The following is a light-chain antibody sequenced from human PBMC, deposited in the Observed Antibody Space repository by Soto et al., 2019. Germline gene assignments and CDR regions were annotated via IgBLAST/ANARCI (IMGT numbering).Light chain of an antibody. CDR2: DAS. CDR1: QDIRSN. V-gene: IGKV3-15*01. CDR3: QEYNTWPWT. Sequence: EVVMTQSPGTLSVSPGERATLSCRASQDIRSNLAWYQQKLGQAPRLLIFDASKRATGIPARFSGGGSGTEFTLTINSLQSEDFAVYYCQEYNTWPWTFGQGTKVEIK. J-gene: IGKJ1*01.